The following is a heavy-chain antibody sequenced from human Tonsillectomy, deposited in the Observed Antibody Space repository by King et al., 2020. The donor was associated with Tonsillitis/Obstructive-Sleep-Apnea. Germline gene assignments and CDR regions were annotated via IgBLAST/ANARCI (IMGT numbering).Heavy chain of an antibody. Sequence: VQLVESGGGLVQPGGSLRLSCAASGFTFSNYAMSWVRQAPGKGLEWVSTISGSGGHTYYADSVKGRFTISRDNSKNTLYLHMNSLRADDTAVYYCGRGSDDFYYWGQGTLVTVSS. CDR1: GFTFSNYA. J-gene: IGHJ4*02. V-gene: IGHV3-23*04. D-gene: IGHD3-3*01. CDR2: ISGSGGHT. CDR3: GRGSDDFYY.